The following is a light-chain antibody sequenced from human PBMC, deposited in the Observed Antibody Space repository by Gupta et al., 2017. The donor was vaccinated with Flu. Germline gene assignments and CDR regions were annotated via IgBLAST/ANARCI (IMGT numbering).Light chain of an antibody. CDR2: DAS. J-gene: IGKJ2*01. V-gene: IGKV3-11*01. Sequence: EIVLTQSPATLSLSPGERATLSCRASQSVSSYLAWYQQKPSQAPRLLIYDASNRDTGIPARFSGSGFGKDLTLTISSREQEDFAGYYCQQRSNCPPFTFGQGTKMEIK. CDR1: QSVSSY. CDR3: QQRSNCPPFT.